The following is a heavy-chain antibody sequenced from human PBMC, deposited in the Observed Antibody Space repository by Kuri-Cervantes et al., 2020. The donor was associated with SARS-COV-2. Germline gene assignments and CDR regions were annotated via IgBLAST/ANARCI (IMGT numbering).Heavy chain of an antibody. Sequence: LSFTVFGASISSVAFYWNWIRQPAGKGLEWIGRIYTTVSSSSNPALKRRLTISVDTSKNQFSLRLTSVTAADTALYYCATFEPTALRQYFQSWGQGTLVTVSS. CDR2: IYTTVSS. V-gene: IGHV4-61*02. CDR3: ATFEPTALRQYFQS. D-gene: IGHD2-21*02. CDR1: GASISSVAFY. J-gene: IGHJ1*01.